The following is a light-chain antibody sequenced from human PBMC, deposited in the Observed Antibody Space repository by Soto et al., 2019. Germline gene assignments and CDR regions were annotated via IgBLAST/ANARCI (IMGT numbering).Light chain of an antibody. CDR3: QQRSKWPLT. CDR1: QSVSSSY. Sequence: EIVLTQSPGTLSLSPGERATLSCRASQSVSSSYLAWYQQKPGQPPRLLIYGASSRATGIPDRFSGSGSGTDFTLTISRLEPEDFAVYYCQQRSKWPLTFGGGTKVDIK. CDR2: GAS. J-gene: IGKJ4*01. V-gene: IGKV3D-20*02.